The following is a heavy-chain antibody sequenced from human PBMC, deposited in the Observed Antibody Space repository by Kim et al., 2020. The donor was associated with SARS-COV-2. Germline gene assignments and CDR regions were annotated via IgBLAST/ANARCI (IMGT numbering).Heavy chain of an antibody. CDR3: ARESSSWSGKYNWFDP. V-gene: IGHV6-1*01. D-gene: IGHD6-13*01. J-gene: IGHJ5*02. Sequence: SVKSRITINPDPSKNQFSLQLNSVTPEDTAVYYCARESSSWSGKYNWFDPWGQGTLVTVSS.